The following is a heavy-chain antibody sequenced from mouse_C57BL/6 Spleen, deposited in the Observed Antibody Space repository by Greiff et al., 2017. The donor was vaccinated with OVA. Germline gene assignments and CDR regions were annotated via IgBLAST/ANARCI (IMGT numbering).Heavy chain of an antibody. J-gene: IGHJ1*03. Sequence: QVQLQQPGAELVKPGASVKLSCKASGYTFTSYWMQWVKQRPGQGLEWIGEIDPSDSYTNYNQKFKGKATLTVDTSSSTADMQLSSRTTEDAAVYDCARKGPYRRYFDVGGTGTTVTVSS. CDR3: ARKGPYRRYFDV. CDR1: GYTFTSYW. D-gene: IGHD2-12*01. CDR2: IDPSDSYT. V-gene: IGHV1-50*01.